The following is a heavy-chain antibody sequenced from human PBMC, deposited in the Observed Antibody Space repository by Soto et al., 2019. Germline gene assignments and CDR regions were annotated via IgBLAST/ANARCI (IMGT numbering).Heavy chain of an antibody. D-gene: IGHD6-6*01. CDR1: GYTFTRYD. V-gene: IGHV1-8*01. CDR2: MNPKTGNT. Sequence: QVQLVQSGAEVKKPGASMKVSCKASGYTFTRYDISWVRQATGQGLEWMGWMNPKTGNTGYAEKFQGRVTMTRNTSISTAYMELSNLRSEDTAVFYCARLSEDSSSSNFYSYYMDVWGKGTTVTVSS. J-gene: IGHJ6*03. CDR3: ARLSEDSSSSNFYSYYMDV.